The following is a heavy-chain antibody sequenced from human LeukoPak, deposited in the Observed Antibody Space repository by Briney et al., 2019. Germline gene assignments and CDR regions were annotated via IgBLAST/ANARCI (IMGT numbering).Heavy chain of an antibody. CDR2: IYYSGST. CDR1: DDSITMYY. CDR3: ARHVGDPGDPEY. V-gene: IGHV4-59*08. Sequence: SETLSLTCSVSDDSITMYYWTWIRQPPGKGLEWIGYIYYSGSTNYNPSLKSRVTISVDTSKNQFSLKLSSVTAADTAVYYCARHVGDPGDPEYWGQGTLVTVSS. J-gene: IGHJ4*02. D-gene: IGHD1-14*01.